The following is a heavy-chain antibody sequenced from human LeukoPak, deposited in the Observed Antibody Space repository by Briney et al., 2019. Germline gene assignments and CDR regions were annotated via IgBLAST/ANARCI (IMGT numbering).Heavy chain of an antibody. V-gene: IGHV3-30*03. CDR3: ARDRGSGSYYARSYYYGMDV. J-gene: IGHJ6*02. CDR2: ISNDERNT. Sequence: GGSLRLSCAASGFKFSTYGMNWVRQAPGKGLEWVSIISNDERNTHYVDSVEGRFTISRDNAKNSLYLQMNSLRAEDTAVYYCARDRGSGSYYARSYYYGMDVWGQGTTVTVSS. D-gene: IGHD1-26*01. CDR1: GFKFSTYG.